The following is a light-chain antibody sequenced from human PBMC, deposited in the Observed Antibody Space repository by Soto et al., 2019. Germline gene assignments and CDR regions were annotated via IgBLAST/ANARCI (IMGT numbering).Light chain of an antibody. Sequence: QSVLTQPPSVSGSHGQSVAISCTGTSSDVGNSNGVSWYHQPPGTAPKLMIYDVNNRPSGVPDRFSGSKSGNTASLTISGLQAEDEGDYYCSSYTSSSTYVFGTGTKVTVL. CDR2: DVN. CDR1: SSDVGNSNG. V-gene: IGLV2-18*02. J-gene: IGLJ1*01. CDR3: SSYTSSSTYV.